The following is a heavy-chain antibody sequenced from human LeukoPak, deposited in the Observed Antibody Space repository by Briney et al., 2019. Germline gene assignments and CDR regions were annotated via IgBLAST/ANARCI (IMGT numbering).Heavy chain of an antibody. CDR2: INSDGSST. CDR3: ARGLSVSVTTPLGY. J-gene: IGHJ4*02. D-gene: IGHD4-17*01. V-gene: IGHV3-74*01. CDR1: GFTFSSYW. Sequence: GGSLRLSCAASGFTFSSYWMHWVRQAPGKGLVWVSRINSDGSSTTYADSVKGRFTISRDNAKNTLYLQMNSLRAEDTAMYYCARGLSVSVTTPLGYWGQGTLVTVSS.